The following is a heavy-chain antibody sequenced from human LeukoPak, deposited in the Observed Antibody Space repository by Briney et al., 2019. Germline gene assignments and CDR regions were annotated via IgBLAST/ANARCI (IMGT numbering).Heavy chain of an antibody. CDR1: GFTFSNYA. CDR3: AKAVGYNTYWYFDL. V-gene: IGHV3-23*01. CDR2: LSGSGGTT. D-gene: IGHD5-24*01. J-gene: IGHJ2*01. Sequence: GGSLRLSCAASGFTFSNYAMNWVRQAPGKGLEWVSALSGSGGTTNYANSVKGRFTISRSNTKNTLYLQMNNLSVDDTAVYYCAKAVGYNTYWYFDLWGRGTLVTVSS.